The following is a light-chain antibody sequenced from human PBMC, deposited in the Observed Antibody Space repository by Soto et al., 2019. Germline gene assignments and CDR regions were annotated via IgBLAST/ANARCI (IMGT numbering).Light chain of an antibody. V-gene: IGLV1-40*01. CDR3: QSYDSTLTARSV. CDR2: GNT. J-gene: IGLJ1*01. Sequence: QSVLTQPPSVSGAPGQRVTISCTGSSSNIGAGYDVHWYQQRPGTAPKLLIFGNTNRPSGVPDRFSGSKSGTSASLAITGLQAEDEGDYYCQSYDSTLTARSVFGTGPNVTVL. CDR1: SSNIGAGYD.